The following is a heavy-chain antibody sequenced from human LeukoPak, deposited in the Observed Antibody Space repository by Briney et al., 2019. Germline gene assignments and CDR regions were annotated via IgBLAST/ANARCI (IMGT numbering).Heavy chain of an antibody. CDR1: GGSISSYY. CDR3: ARGRMYYDILTGYIPQYYFDY. V-gene: IGHV4-59*01. D-gene: IGHD3-9*01. CDR2: IYYSGST. Sequence: SETLSLTCTVSGGSISSYYWSWIRQPPGKGLEWIGYIYYSGSTNYNPSLKSRVTISVDTSKNQFSLKLSSVTAADTAVYYCARGRMYYDILTGYIPQYYFDYWGQGTLVTVSS. J-gene: IGHJ4*02.